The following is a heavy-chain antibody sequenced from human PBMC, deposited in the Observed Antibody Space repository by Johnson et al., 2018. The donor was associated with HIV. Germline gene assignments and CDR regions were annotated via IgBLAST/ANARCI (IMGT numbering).Heavy chain of an antibody. J-gene: IGHJ3*02. V-gene: IGHV3-30*04. D-gene: IGHD5-12*01. CDR2: ILSDGSNI. CDR3: ARGGGWATDAVDI. CDR1: GFTFSSYA. Sequence: QVQLVESGGGVVQPGRSLRLSCAASGFTFSSYAMHWVRQAPGKGLEWVSIILSDGSNIYYADSVKGRFTISRDNSKNTLYLQMNSLRDEDTAVYYCARGGGWATDAVDIWGQGTMVTVSS.